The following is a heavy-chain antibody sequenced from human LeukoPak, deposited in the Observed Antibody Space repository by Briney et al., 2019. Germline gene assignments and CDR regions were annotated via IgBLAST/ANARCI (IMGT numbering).Heavy chain of an antibody. CDR1: GGTFSSYA. CDR3: AGGAVPAGTYYYYYGMDV. V-gene: IGHV1-69*13. CDR2: IIPIFGTA. Sequence: GASVKVSCKASGGTFSSYAISWVRQAPGQGLEWMGGIIPIFGTANYAQKFQGRVTITADESTSTAYMELSSLRSEDTAVYYCAGGAVPAGTYYYYYGMDVWGQGTTVTVSS. D-gene: IGHD2-2*01. J-gene: IGHJ6*02.